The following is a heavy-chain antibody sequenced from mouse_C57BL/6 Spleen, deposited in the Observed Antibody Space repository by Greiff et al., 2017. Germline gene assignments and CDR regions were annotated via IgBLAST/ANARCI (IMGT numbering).Heavy chain of an antibody. V-gene: IGHV1-66*01. CDR1: GYSFTSYY. J-gene: IGHJ2*01. Sequence: QVQLQQSGPELVKPGASVKISCKASGYSFTSYYIHWVKQRPGQGLEWIGWIYPGSGNTKYNEKFKGKATLTADTSSSTAYMQLSSLTSEDSAVYYCARCDGSGYEDYWGQGTTLTVSS. CDR2: IYPGSGNT. D-gene: IGHD2-2*01. CDR3: ARCDGSGYEDY.